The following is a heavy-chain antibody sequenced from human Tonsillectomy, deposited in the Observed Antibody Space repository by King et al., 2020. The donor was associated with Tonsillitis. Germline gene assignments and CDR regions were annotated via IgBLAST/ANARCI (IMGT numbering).Heavy chain of an antibody. Sequence: EVQLVESGGGLVKPGGSLRLSCAASGFIFSDAWMSWVRQAPGKGLEWVGRIKSKIEGVTTDYAEPVKGRFTISRDDSKNTLYLQMNSLKTEDTAVYYCTTVGFTGWYNFDYWGQGTLVTVSS. J-gene: IGHJ4*02. CDR2: IKSKIEGVTT. V-gene: IGHV3-15*01. CDR1: GFIFSDAW. D-gene: IGHD6-19*01. CDR3: TTVGFTGWYNFDY.